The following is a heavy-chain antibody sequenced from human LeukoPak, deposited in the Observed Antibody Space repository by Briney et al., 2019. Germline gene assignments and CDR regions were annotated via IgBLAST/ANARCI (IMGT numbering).Heavy chain of an antibody. CDR2: ISSSGSTI. CDR1: GFTFSSYE. CDR3: AGGPRNYVGEYYYSMDV. J-gene: IGHJ6*03. D-gene: IGHD4-11*01. V-gene: IGHV3-48*03. Sequence: GGPLRLSCAASGFTFSSYEMNWVRQARGKGLEWVSYISSSGSTIYYAGSVKGRFNISRDNAKNSLYLQMNSLRAEDTAVYYCAGGPRNYVGEYYYSMDVWGKGTTVTVSS.